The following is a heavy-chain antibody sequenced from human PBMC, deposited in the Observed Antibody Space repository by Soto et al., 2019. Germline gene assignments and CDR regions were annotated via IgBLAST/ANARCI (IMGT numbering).Heavy chain of an antibody. V-gene: IGHV2-5*02. CDR1: GFSLSTSGVG. D-gene: IGHD3-10*01. CDR2: IYWDDDK. CDR3: AHNEWGSGSYYAYYFDY. J-gene: IGHJ4*02. Sequence: QITLKESGPTLVKPTQTLTLTCTFSGFSLSTSGVGVGWIRQPPGKALEWLALIYWDDDKRYSPSLKSRLTITKDTSKNQVVLTMTNMDPVDTATYYCAHNEWGSGSYYAYYFDYWGQGTLVTVSS.